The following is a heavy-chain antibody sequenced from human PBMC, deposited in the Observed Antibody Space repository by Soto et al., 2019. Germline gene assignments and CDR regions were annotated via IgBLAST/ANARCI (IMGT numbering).Heavy chain of an antibody. J-gene: IGHJ3*02. CDR2: IDPNDSDT. CDR1: GYRFTSFW. CDR3: ARLAYFLGTVDI. V-gene: IGHV5-10-1*04. D-gene: IGHD3-16*01. Sequence: GESLKISCKGFGYRFTSFWITWVRQMPGKALQYMGKIDPNDSDTNYSPALQGQVTISADKSISTAYLQWSNLKASDTAVYYCARLAYFLGTVDIWGQGTMVTVSS.